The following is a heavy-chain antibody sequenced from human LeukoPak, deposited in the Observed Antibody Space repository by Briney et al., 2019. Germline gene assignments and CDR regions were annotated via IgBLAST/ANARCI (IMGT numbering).Heavy chain of an antibody. Sequence: PGGSLRLACAASGFTFSNYEMNWVRQAPGKGLEWISHISNFGDIIHYADSVEGRFTISRDSAKNSLYLQMNSLRAEDTAVYYCAKDATAVVGTVYMDVWGKGTTVTISS. J-gene: IGHJ6*03. CDR3: AKDATAVVGTVYMDV. CDR1: GFTFSNYE. V-gene: IGHV3-48*03. D-gene: IGHD6-13*01. CDR2: ISNFGDII.